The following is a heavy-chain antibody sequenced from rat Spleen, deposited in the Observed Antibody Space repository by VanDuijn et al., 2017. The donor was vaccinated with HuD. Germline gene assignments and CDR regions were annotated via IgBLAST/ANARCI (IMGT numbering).Heavy chain of an antibody. J-gene: IGHJ3*01. CDR3: ATGFHARKSEGWFAY. Sequence: EVQLVESGGGLVQPGRSLQLSCVASGFTFSDYGMNWIRQAPGKGLEWVVYISSSSGTIFYADTVKDRFTISRDNAKNTLYFQLSSLRSEDTALYYCATGFHARKSEGWFAYWGQGTLVTVSS. CDR1: GFTFSDYG. V-gene: IGHV5-34*01. CDR2: ISSSSGTI. D-gene: IGHD1-11*01.